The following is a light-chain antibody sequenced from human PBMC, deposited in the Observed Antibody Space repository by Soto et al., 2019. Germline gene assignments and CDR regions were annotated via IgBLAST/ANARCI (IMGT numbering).Light chain of an antibody. CDR2: GAS. CDR1: QSVSSN. J-gene: IGKJ1*01. V-gene: IGKV3-15*01. CDR3: QQYYSYPPWT. Sequence: EIVMTQSSATLSVSPGERATLSCRASQSVSSNLAWYQQKPGQAPRLLIYGASTRATGIPARFSGSGSGTEFTLTISCLQSEDFATYYCQQYYSYPPWTFGQGTKVDIK.